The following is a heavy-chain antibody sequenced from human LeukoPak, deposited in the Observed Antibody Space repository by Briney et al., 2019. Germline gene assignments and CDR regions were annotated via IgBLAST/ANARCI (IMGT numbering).Heavy chain of an antibody. CDR2: ISSSGSTI. J-gene: IGHJ4*02. V-gene: IGHV3-11*01. D-gene: IGHD3-16*01. CDR1: GFTFSDYY. CDR3: ARGFTFGSSYYFDS. Sequence: GGSLRLSCAASGFTFSDYYMSWIRQAPGKGLEWVSYISSSGSTIYYADSVKGRFTISRDTSKNTLYLRMNSLSAEDTAVYYCARGFTFGSSYYFDSWGQGTLVTVSS.